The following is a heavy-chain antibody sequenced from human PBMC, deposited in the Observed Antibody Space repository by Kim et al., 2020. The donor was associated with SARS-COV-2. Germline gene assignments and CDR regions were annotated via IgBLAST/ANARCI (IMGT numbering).Heavy chain of an antibody. V-gene: IGHV3-53*01. CDR1: GFTVSSNY. CDR3: ARGDGSGWYLGYFDL. Sequence: GGSLRLSCAASGFTVSSNYMSWVRQAPGKGLEWVSVIYSGGSTYYADSVKGRFTFSRDNSKNTLYLQMNSLRAEDTAVYYCARGDGSGWYLGYFDLWGRGTLVSVSS. D-gene: IGHD6-19*01. CDR2: IYSGGST. J-gene: IGHJ2*01.